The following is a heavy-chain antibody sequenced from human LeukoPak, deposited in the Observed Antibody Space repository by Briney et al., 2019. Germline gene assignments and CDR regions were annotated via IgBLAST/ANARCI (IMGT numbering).Heavy chain of an antibody. CDR1: GYXFTSYW. J-gene: IGHJ4*02. Sequence: GESLKISCNGSGYXFTSYWICWVRQMPGKGLEWMGIIYPGDSDTRYSPSFQGQVTISADKSISTAYLQWSSLKASDTAMYYCARRAWDYYDSSGYSYYFDYWGQGTLVTVSS. V-gene: IGHV5-51*01. D-gene: IGHD3-22*01. CDR3: ARRAWDYYDSSGYSYYFDY. CDR2: IYPGDSDT.